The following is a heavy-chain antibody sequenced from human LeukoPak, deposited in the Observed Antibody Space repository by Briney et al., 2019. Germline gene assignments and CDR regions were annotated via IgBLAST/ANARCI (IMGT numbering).Heavy chain of an antibody. D-gene: IGHD5-18*01. V-gene: IGHV1-69*01. Sequence: SVKVSCKASGGTFSKYTISWVRQSPGQGLEWMGGITPLFGTASYAQKFQGRVTITADESTSTAYMELSSLRSEDTAVYYCARDPDTVGYSSWFDPWGQGTLVTVSS. CDR1: GGTFSKYT. CDR2: ITPLFGTA. J-gene: IGHJ5*02. CDR3: ARDPDTVGYSSWFDP.